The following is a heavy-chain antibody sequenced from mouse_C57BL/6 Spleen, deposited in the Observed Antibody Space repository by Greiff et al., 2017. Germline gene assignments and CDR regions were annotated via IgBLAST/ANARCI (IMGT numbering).Heavy chain of an antibody. CDR3: AGDYDEAWFAY. Sequence: DVKLVESGGDLVKPGGSLKLSCAASGFTFSSYGMSWVRQTPDKRLEWVATISSGGSYTYYPDSVKGRFTISRDNAKNTLYLQMSSLKSEDTAMYYCAGDYDEAWFAYWGQGTLVTVSA. CDR1: GFTFSSYG. CDR2: ISSGGSYT. J-gene: IGHJ3*01. D-gene: IGHD2-4*01. V-gene: IGHV5-6*02.